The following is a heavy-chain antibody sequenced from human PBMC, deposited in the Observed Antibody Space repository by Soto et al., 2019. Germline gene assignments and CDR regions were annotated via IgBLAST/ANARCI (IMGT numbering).Heavy chain of an antibody. D-gene: IGHD3-10*01. J-gene: IGHJ5*02. Sequence: PSETLSLTCAVSGGSISSGGYSWSWIRQPPGKGLEWIGYIYHSGSTYYNPSLKSRVTISVDRSKNQFSLKLSSVTAADTAVYNCARGYYYGSGISGSFWFDPWGQGTLVTVSS. CDR2: IYHSGST. CDR3: ARGYYYGSGISGSFWFDP. CDR1: GGSISSGGYS. V-gene: IGHV4-30-2*01.